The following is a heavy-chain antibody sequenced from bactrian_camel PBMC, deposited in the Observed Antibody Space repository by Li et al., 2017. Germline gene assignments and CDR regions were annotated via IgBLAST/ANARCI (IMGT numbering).Heavy chain of an antibody. CDR2: IHRGGGT. D-gene: IGHD2*01. CDR3: VADQNYCYLQYSYSI. CDR1: GLTGSRTY. J-gene: IGHJ4*01. Sequence: VQLVESGGGSVQAGGSLRLSCAASGLTGSRTYMAWFRQAPGKEREGVVHIHRGGGTLYADSVRGRFTISQGSAENTVSLQMNSLKPEDTAMYYCVADQNYCYLQYSYSIWGQGTQVTVS. V-gene: IGHV3S40*01.